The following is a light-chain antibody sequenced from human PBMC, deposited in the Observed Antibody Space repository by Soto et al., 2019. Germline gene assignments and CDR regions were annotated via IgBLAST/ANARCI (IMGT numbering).Light chain of an antibody. CDR3: TSYAGGNNV. J-gene: IGLJ1*01. Sequence: QSALTQPPSASGSPGQSVTISCTGTSSDVGGYNYVSWYQQYPGKVPRLMIYEVNKRPSGVXDRFSGSXXXXXXSLTVSGLQTEDEADYYCTSYAGGNNVFGTGTKLTVL. CDR1: SSDVGGYNY. V-gene: IGLV2-8*01. CDR2: EVN.